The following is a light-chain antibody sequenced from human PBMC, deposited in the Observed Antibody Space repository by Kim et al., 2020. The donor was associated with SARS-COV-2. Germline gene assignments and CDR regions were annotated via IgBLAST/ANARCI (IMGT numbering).Light chain of an antibody. CDR2: EVT. Sequence: GQSVTSSCTGTSGAVGRFNRVSWFQQTPGTAPKLILYEVTTRPSGVSDRFSGSKSGNTASLTISGLQTKDEADYYCNAYTGSRTYVFGTGTKVTVL. CDR3: NAYTGSRTYV. V-gene: IGLV2-18*02. CDR1: SGAVGRFNR. J-gene: IGLJ1*01.